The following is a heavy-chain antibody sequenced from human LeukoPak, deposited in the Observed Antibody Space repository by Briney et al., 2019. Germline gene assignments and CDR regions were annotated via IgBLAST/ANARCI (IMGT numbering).Heavy chain of an antibody. V-gene: IGHV4-31*03. J-gene: IGHJ5*02. CDR2: IYYSGST. Sequence: SETLSLTCTVSGGSISSGGYYWSWIRQHPGKGLEWIGYIYYSGSTYYNPSLKSRVTISVDTSKNQFSLKLSSVTAADTAVYYCARDKIWFGGDWFDPWGQGTLVTVSS. D-gene: IGHD3-10*01. CDR1: GGSISSGGYY. CDR3: ARDKIWFGGDWFDP.